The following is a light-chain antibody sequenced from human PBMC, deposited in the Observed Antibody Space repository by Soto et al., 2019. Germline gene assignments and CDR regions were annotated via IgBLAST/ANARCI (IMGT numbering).Light chain of an antibody. V-gene: IGKV4-1*01. Sequence: DIVMTQSPDSLALSLGERATINCKSSQSVLYSTNNRNYLAWYLQKPGQPPKLLFYWASTQESGVPDRFSGSGSGTDFTLTISSLQAEDVAVYYCQQYYTTPFTFGQGTKLEIK. J-gene: IGKJ2*01. CDR3: QQYYTTPFT. CDR1: QSVLYSTNNRNY. CDR2: WAS.